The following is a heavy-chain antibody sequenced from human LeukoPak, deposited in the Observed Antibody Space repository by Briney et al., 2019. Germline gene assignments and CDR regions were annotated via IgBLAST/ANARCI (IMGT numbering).Heavy chain of an antibody. D-gene: IGHD5-24*01. V-gene: IGHV3-23*01. J-gene: IGHJ4*02. CDR1: GFTFSSYA. CDR2: ISGSGGST. CDR3: AKTFRWLQGEEYYFDY. Sequence: GGSLSLSCAASGFTFSSYAMSWVRQAPGKGLEGVSAISGSGGSTYYADSVKGRFTISRDNSKNTLYLQMNSLRVEDTAVYYCAKTFRWLQGEEYYFDYWGQGTLVTVSS.